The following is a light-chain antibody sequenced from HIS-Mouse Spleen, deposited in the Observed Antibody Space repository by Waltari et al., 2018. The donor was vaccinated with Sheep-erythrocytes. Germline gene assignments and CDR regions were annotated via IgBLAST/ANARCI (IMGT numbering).Light chain of an antibody. CDR3: SSYAGSNNWV. V-gene: IGLV2-8*01. CDR1: SSDGGGYNY. CDR2: EVS. Sequence: QSALTQPPSASGSPGQSVTISCTGTSSDGGGYNYVSWDQQHPGKAPTLMIYEVSKRPSGVPDRFSGSKSGNTASLAVSGLQAEDEADYYCSSYAGSNNWVFGGGTKLTVL. J-gene: IGLJ3*02.